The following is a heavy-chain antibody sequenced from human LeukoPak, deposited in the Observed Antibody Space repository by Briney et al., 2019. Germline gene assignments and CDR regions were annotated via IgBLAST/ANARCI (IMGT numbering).Heavy chain of an antibody. CDR2: IKQDGSEK. CDR3: ARMQVTGGVYFDY. V-gene: IGHV3-7*01. Sequence: PGGSLRPSCAASGFTFSSYWMSWVRQAPGKGLEWVANIKQDGSEKYYVDSVKGRFTISRDNAKNSLYLQMNSLRAEDTAVYYCARMQVTGGVYFDYWGQGTLVTVSS. CDR1: GFTFSSYW. D-gene: IGHD3-10*01. J-gene: IGHJ4*02.